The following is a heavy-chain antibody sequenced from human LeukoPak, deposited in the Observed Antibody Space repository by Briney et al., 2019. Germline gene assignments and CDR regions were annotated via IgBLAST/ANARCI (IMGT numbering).Heavy chain of an antibody. CDR1: GFTFSNYA. V-gene: IGHV3-43*02. J-gene: IGHJ6*02. Sequence: GGSLRLSCAASGFTFSNYAMSWVRQAPGKGLEWVSLISGDGGSTYYADSVKGRFTISRDNSKNSLYLQMNSLRTEDTALYYCAKAITIFGVVNYYYYGMDVWGQGTTVTVSS. CDR3: AKAITIFGVVNYYYYGMDV. D-gene: IGHD3-3*01. CDR2: ISGDGGST.